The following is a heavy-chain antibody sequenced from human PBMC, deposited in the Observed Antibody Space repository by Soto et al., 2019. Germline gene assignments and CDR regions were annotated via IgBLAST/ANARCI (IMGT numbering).Heavy chain of an antibody. V-gene: IGHV3-30-3*01. CDR3: AREGPIAAGRYYFDY. Sequence: ESGGGVVQPGRSLRLSCAASGFTFSSYAMNWVRQAPGKGLEWVAVISYDGNNDYYADSVKGRFTISRDNSKNTLSLQMNSLRVEDAGVYYCAREGPIAAGRYYFDYWGQGTLVTVSS. CDR1: GFTFSSYA. D-gene: IGHD6-13*01. CDR2: ISYDGNND. J-gene: IGHJ4*02.